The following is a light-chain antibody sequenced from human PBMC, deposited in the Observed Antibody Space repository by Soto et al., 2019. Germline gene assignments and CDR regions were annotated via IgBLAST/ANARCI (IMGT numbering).Light chain of an antibody. CDR1: QDIRKD. CDR3: LQDYHYLS. V-gene: IGKV1-6*01. J-gene: IGKJ3*01. Sequence: ALQMTQSPASLSASVGDRVTITCRASQDIRKDLAWYQQKPGKAPKLLIYAASSLQSGVPSRFSGSGSGTDFTLSISSLQPEDFATYYCLQDYHYLSFGPGTKVDFK. CDR2: AAS.